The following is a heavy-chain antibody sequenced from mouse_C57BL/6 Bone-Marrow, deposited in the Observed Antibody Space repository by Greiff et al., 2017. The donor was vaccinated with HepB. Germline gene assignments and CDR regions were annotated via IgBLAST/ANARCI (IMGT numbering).Heavy chain of an antibody. D-gene: IGHD2-5*01. CDR1: GYTFTSYT. J-gene: IGHJ3*01. Sequence: VQLQQSGAELARPGASVKMSCKASGYTFTSYTMHWVKQRPGQGLEWIGYINPSSGYTKYNQKFKDKATLTADKSSSTAYMQLSSLTSEDSAVYYCYYSNYRFAYWGQGTLVTVSA. V-gene: IGHV1-4*01. CDR2: INPSSGYT. CDR3: YYSNYRFAY.